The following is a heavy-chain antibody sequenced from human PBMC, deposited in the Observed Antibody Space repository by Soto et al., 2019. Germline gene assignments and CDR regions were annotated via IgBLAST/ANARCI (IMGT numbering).Heavy chain of an antibody. J-gene: IGHJ5*02. CDR3: ARLVVTASDWFDP. CDR2: IYHSGST. D-gene: IGHD2-21*02. CDR1: GGSISSGGYS. Sequence: SETLSLTCAVSGGSISSGGYSWSWIRQPPGKGLEWIGYIYHSGSTHYNPSLKSRVTISVDRSKNQFSLKLSSVTAADTAVYYCARLVVTASDWFDPWGQGTLVTVSS. V-gene: IGHV4-30-2*01.